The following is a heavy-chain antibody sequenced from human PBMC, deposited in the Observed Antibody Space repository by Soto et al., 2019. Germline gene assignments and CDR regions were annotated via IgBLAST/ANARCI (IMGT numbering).Heavy chain of an antibody. CDR2: ISWNSGSI. V-gene: IGHV3-9*01. CDR3: AKDRIIAAAAPGLFDY. Sequence: GGSLRLSCAASGFTFDDYAMHWVRQNPGKGLEWVTGISWNSGSIGYADSVKGRFTISRDNAKNSLYLQMNSLRAEDTALYYCAKDRIIAAAAPGLFDYWGQGTLVTVSS. D-gene: IGHD6-13*01. CDR1: GFTFDDYA. J-gene: IGHJ4*02.